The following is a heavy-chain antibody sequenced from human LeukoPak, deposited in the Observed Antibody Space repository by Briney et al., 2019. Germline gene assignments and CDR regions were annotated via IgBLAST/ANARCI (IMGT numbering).Heavy chain of an antibody. J-gene: IGHJ4*02. CDR1: GYSFSTYT. CDR3: AREIDRDDYNRFFDY. D-gene: IGHD5-24*01. CDR2: INAGNGNT. V-gene: IGHV1-3*01. Sequence: ASVKVSCRASGYSFSTYTMNWVRQAPGQRLEWMGWINAGNGNTKYSQKFQGRVTITRDTSASTAYMEMRSLRSEDTAVYYCAREIDRDDYNRFFDYWGQGTLVTVSS.